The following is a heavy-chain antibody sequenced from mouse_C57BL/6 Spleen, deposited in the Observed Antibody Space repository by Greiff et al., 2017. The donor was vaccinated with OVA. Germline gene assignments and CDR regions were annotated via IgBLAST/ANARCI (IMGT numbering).Heavy chain of an antibody. CDR2: IDPETGGT. Sequence: QVQLKESGAELVRPGASVTLSCKASGYTFTDYEMHWVKQTPVHGLEWIGAIDPETGGTAYNQKFKGKAILTADKSSSTAYMELRSLTSEDSAVYYCTRRDGNYGGWYFDYWGQGTTLTVSS. V-gene: IGHV1-15*01. J-gene: IGHJ2*01. CDR1: GYTFTDYE. D-gene: IGHD2-1*01. CDR3: TRRDGNYGGWYFDY.